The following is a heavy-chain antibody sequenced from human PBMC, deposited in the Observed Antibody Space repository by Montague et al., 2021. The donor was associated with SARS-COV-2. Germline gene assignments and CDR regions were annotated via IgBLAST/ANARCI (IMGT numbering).Heavy chain of an antibody. D-gene: IGHD3-22*01. CDR2: VYHSGST. Sequence: SETLSLTCMVSGGSIGSYYWSWIRQPPGKGLEWIGYVYHSGSTNYNPSLKSRVTISVDTSKSRFSLKLKSVTSADTAVYYCARDSPNSSGYHVYFDLWGRGTMVTVSS. CDR1: GGSIGSYY. V-gene: IGHV4-59*01. J-gene: IGHJ2*01. CDR3: ARDSPNSSGYHVYFDL.